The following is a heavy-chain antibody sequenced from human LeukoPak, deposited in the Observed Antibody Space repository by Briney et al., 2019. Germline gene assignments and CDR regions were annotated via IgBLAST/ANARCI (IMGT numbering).Heavy chain of an antibody. Sequence: PSETLSLTCTVSGGSISSYYWSWVRQPPGKGLEWIGFVYYTGSTNYSPSLKSRVTISVDTSKNQFSLKLSSVTAADTAVYYCASLWFGGNWFDPWGQGTLVTVSS. CDR2: VYYTGST. D-gene: IGHD3-10*01. J-gene: IGHJ5*02. V-gene: IGHV4-59*01. CDR1: GGSISSYY. CDR3: ASLWFGGNWFDP.